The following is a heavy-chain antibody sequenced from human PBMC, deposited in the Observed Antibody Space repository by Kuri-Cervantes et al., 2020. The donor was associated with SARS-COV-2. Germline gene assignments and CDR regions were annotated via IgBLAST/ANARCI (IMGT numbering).Heavy chain of an antibody. Sequence: KVSCKASGYSFSDYWVGWVRQMPGKGLEWMGIIYPGDSDVRYSPSFQGQVTVSADKSINTTYLQWSSLKASDTAMYYCARASWYYYDSSGYYYYYGMDVWGQGTTVTVSS. D-gene: IGHD3-22*01. J-gene: IGHJ6*02. CDR1: GYSFSDYW. CDR2: IYPGDSDV. V-gene: IGHV5-51*01. CDR3: ARASWYYYDSSGYYYYYGMDV.